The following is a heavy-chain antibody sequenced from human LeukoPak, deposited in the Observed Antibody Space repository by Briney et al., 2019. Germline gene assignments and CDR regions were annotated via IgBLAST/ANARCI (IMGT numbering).Heavy chain of an antibody. J-gene: IGHJ4*01. CDR3: ARDLVITFGGVMTPLDY. Sequence: GASVKVSCKVSGYTLTELSMHWVRQAPGKGLEWMGGFDPEDGETIYAQKFQGRVTITADESTSTAYMELSSLRSEDTAVYYCARDLVITFGGVMTPLDYWGQGTLVTVSS. CDR1: GYTLTELS. V-gene: IGHV1-24*01. CDR2: FDPEDGET. D-gene: IGHD3-16*01.